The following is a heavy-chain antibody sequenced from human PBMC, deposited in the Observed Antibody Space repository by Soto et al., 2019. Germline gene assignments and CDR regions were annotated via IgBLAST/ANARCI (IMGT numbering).Heavy chain of an antibody. CDR2: IKTDGSST. CDR3: AKREGNTYGLFH. J-gene: IGHJ4*01. CDR1: GFSFSNYW. V-gene: IGHV3-74*01. Sequence: EVQLVESGGGLVQPGGSLRLSCAASGFSFSNYWIHWVRQAPGKGLVWVSRIKTDGSSTDYAATVKGRFTISRDKAKNTLYLQMNSLTAEDSAVYYCAKREGNTYGLFHWGHGTLVTVSS. D-gene: IGHD5-18*01.